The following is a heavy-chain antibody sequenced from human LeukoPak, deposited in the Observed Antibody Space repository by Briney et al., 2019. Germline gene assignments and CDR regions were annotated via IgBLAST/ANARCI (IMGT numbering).Heavy chain of an antibody. D-gene: IGHD3-3*01. CDR3: ASHYDFWSGYPFYYYYMDV. J-gene: IGHJ6*03. V-gene: IGHV1-46*01. CDR1: GYTFTSYY. Sequence: ASVKVSCKASGYTFTSYYMHWVRQAPGQGPEWMGIINPSGGSTSYAQKFQGRVTMTRDTSTSTVYMELSSLRSEDTAVYYCASHYDFWSGYPFYYYYMDVWGKGTTVTVSS. CDR2: INPSGGST.